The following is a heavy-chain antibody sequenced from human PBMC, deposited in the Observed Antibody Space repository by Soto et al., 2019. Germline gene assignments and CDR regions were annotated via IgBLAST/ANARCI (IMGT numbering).Heavy chain of an antibody. J-gene: IGHJ6*04. D-gene: IGHD2-15*01. CDR2: ISGSGGST. V-gene: IGHV3-23*01. Sequence: GGSLILSCAASGFTFSSYSMSWVRQAPGKGLEWVSAISGSGGSTYYADSVKGRFTISRDNSKNTLYLQMNSLRAEDTAVYYCATSGCSGGSCYSVLALDVWGKGTTVTVSS. CDR1: GFTFSSYS. CDR3: ATSGCSGGSCYSVLALDV.